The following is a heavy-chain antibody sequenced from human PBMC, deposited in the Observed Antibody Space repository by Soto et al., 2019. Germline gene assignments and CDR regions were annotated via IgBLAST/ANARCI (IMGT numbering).Heavy chain of an antibody. CDR1: GFTFSSYY. J-gene: IGHJ6*02. D-gene: IGHD5-18*01. V-gene: IGHV3-74*01. CDR2: IIADGSFT. Sequence: GGSLRLSCDASGFTFSSYYMHWGRQAPGKGLVWVSHIIADGSFTTYADSVKGRFTISRDNAKSTLYLQMNSLRAEDTAIYYCARDKEAPQPNYGMDVWGQGTTVTVSS. CDR3: ARDKEAPQPNYGMDV.